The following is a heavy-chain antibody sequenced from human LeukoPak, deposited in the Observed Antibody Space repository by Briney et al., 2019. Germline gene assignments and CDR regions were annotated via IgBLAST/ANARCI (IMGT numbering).Heavy chain of an antibody. D-gene: IGHD3-22*01. Sequence: GGSLRLSCAASGFTFSTYNMNWVRQAPGKGLEWVSSITSSSYIYYADSVKGRFTISRDNAKNSLYLQMNSLRAEDTAVYYCATRDYYDSSGYYDAFDIWGQGTMVTVSS. J-gene: IGHJ3*02. V-gene: IGHV3-21*01. CDR2: ITSSSYI. CDR1: GFTFSTYN. CDR3: ATRDYYDSSGYYDAFDI.